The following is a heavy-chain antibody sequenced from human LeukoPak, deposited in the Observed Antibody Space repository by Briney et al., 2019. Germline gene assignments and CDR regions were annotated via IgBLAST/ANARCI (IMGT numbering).Heavy chain of an antibody. CDR2: ISGSGGST. D-gene: IGHD2-21*01. CDR3: AKWAIAFCAGDCPGGMDV. Sequence: PGGSLRLSCAASGFTFSSYAMSWVRQAPGKGLEWVSAISGSGGSTYYADSVKGRFTISRDNSKNTLYLQMNSLRAEDTAVYYCAKWAIAFCAGDCPGGMDVWGKGTTVTVSS. CDR1: GFTFSSYA. J-gene: IGHJ6*04. V-gene: IGHV3-23*01.